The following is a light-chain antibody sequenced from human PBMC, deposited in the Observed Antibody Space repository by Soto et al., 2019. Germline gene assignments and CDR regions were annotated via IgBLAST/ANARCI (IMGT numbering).Light chain of an antibody. CDR2: EGS. V-gene: IGLV2-23*01. J-gene: IGLJ2*01. CDR1: SSDVGRYNL. CDR3: CSYAGSSTVV. Sequence: QSALTQPASVSGSPGQSITISCTGTSSDVGRYNLVSWYQQHPGKAPKLMIYEGSKRHSGVSNRFSGSKSGNTASLTISGLQAEDEADYYCCSYAGSSTVVFGGGTKLTVL.